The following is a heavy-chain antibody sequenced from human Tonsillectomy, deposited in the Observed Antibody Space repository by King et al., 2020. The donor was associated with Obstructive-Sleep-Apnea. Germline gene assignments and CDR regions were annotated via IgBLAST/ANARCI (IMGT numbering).Heavy chain of an antibody. D-gene: IGHD2-15*01. CDR1: GFTFSNAW. J-gene: IGHJ5*02. Sequence: VQLVESGGGLVKPGGSLRLSCAASGFTFSNAWMSWVRQAPGKGLEWVGRIKSKTDGGTTDYAAPVKGRFTISRDDSKNTLYLQMNSLKTEDTAVYYCTTGRLIVVVVAATPGWFDPWGQGTLVTVSS. CDR2: IKSKTDGGTT. CDR3: TTGRLIVVVVAATPGWFDP. V-gene: IGHV3-15*01.